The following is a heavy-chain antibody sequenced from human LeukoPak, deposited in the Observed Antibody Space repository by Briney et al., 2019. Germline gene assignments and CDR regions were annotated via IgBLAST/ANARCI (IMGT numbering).Heavy chain of an antibody. CDR3: ASLIAVAGTGWFDP. Sequence: SQTLSLACTVSGGSISSGSYYWSWIRQPAGKGLEWIGRIYASGSSDYNPSLKSRVTISVDKSKNQFSLKLSSVTAADTAVYYCASLIAVAGTGWFDPWGQGTLVTVSS. CDR1: GGSISSGSYY. V-gene: IGHV4-61*02. J-gene: IGHJ5*02. D-gene: IGHD6-19*01. CDR2: IYASGSS.